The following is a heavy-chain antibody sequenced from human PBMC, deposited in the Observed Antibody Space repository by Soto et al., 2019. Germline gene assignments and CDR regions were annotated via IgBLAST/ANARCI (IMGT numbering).Heavy chain of an antibody. CDR1: GYTFTGYY. CDR2: INPNSGGT. CDR3: ARGSYIRRGITIFGVVYRWFDP. Sequence: QVQLVQSGAEVKKPGASVKVSCKASGYTFTGYYMHWVRQAPGQGLEWMGWINPNSGGTNYAQKFQGWVTITRDTSISTAHMELSRLRSDDTAVYYCARGSYIRRGITIFGVVYRWFDPWGQGTLVTVSS. D-gene: IGHD3-3*01. J-gene: IGHJ5*02. V-gene: IGHV1-2*04.